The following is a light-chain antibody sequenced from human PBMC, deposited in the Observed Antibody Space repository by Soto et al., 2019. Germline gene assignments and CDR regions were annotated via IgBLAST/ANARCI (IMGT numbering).Light chain of an antibody. CDR2: EVS. J-gene: IGLJ2*01. CDR1: SSDVGGYNY. Sequence: QSVLTQPASVSGSPGQSITISCTGNSSDVGGYNYVSWYQQHPGKAPKLMIYEVSNRPSGVSNRFSGSKSGNTASLTISGLRAEDEADYYCSSYTRSSTLVVFGGGTQLTVL. V-gene: IGLV2-14*01. CDR3: SSYTRSSTLVV.